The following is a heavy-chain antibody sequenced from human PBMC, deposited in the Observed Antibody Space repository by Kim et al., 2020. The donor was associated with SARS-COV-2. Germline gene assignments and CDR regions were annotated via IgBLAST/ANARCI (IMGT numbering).Heavy chain of an antibody. CDR3: ARVGTYYYDNSGYADY. D-gene: IGHD3-22*01. V-gene: IGHV3-53*01. J-gene: IGHJ4*02. Sequence: GKGRFTISRDKSKNTLYLQRNSLRAEDTAVYYCARVGTYYYDNSGYADYWGQGTLVTVSS.